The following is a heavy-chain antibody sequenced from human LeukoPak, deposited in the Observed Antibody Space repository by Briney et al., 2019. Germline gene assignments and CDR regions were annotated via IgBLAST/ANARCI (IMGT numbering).Heavy chain of an antibody. Sequence: PSETLSLTCTVSGGSISSSLYHWGWIRQSPGKNLEWLGSIYYTGTTHYDPSLKSLVTISVGTSKNQFSLNLSSVTAADTAVYYCARQEIGLRSFDPWGQGTLVTVSS. CDR2: IYYTGTT. D-gene: IGHD3/OR15-3a*01. CDR1: GGSISSSLYH. V-gene: IGHV4-39*01. CDR3: ARQEIGLRSFDP. J-gene: IGHJ5*02.